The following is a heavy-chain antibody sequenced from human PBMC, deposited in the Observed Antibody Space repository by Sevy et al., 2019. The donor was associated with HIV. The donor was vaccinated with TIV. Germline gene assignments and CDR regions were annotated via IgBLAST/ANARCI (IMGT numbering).Heavy chain of an antibody. J-gene: IGHJ4*02. D-gene: IGHD1-1*01. V-gene: IGHV4-59*01. CDR1: GGSISSYF. CDR2: IYFTGNT. Sequence: SETLSLTCSVSGGSISSYFWTWVRQSPGKGLEWIGNIYFTGNTDYSPSLKSRVTLSMDTSKSQFSLTLKSVTAADTAIYFCARDSTTRPRVLDYWGQGTLVTVSS. CDR3: ARDSTTRPRVLDY.